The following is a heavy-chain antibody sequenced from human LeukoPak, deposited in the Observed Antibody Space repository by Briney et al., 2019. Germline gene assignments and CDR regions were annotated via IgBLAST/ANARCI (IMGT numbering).Heavy chain of an antibody. CDR1: GFSFSNQG. V-gene: IGHV3-23*01. CDR2: ISGDGGST. CDR3: AKVLERITIFGVVKWYYFDY. D-gene: IGHD3-3*01. J-gene: IGHJ4*02. Sequence: GGSLRLSCAASGFSFSNQGMTWVRQAPGKGLEWVSAISGDGGSTFYADSVRGRFTISRDNSRNALYLQMNSLRAEDTAVYYCAKVLERITIFGVVKWYYFDYWGQGTLVTVSS.